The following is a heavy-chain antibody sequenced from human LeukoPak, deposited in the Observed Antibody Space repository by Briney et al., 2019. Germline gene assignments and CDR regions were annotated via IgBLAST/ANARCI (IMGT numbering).Heavy chain of an antibody. J-gene: IGHJ6*03. CDR3: ARHIADHPYYYYYMDV. V-gene: IGHV4-39*01. CDR2: IYYSGST. Sequence: SSYAMSWVRQPPGKGLEWIGSIYYSGSTYYNPSLKSRVAISVDTSKNQFSLKLSSVTAADTAVYYCARHIADHPYYYYYMDVWGKGTTVTVSS. CDR1: SSYA. D-gene: IGHD6-13*01.